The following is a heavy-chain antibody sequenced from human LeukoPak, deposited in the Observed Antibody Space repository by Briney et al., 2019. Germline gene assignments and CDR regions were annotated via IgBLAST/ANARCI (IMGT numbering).Heavy chain of an antibody. CDR2: FYSGGST. V-gene: IGHV3-66*01. CDR1: GFTVSRNY. D-gene: IGHD6-13*01. J-gene: IGHJ4*02. Sequence: GGYLRLSCAASGFTVSRNYMSWVRQAPGKGLEWVSVFYSGGSTYYADSVKGRFIISRDNSKNTLYLQMNSLKVEDTAVYYCARDSGSSWWGVFDYWGQGTLVTVSS. CDR3: ARDSGSSWWGVFDY.